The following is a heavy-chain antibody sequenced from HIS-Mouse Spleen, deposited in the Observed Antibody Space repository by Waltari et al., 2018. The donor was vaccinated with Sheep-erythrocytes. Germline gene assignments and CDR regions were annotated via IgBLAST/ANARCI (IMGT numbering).Heavy chain of an antibody. J-gene: IGHJ5*02. V-gene: IGHV3-21*01. CDR1: GFTFSSYS. CDR2: NSSSSSYR. D-gene: IGHD3-10*01. CDR3: ARALIITMVRGVTSNWFDP. Sequence: EVQLVESGGGLVKPGGSLRLSCAASGFTFSSYSMNWVRQAPGKGLEGFSANSSSSSYRYYADSVKGRFTISRDNAKNSLYLQMNSLRAEDTAVYYCARALIITMVRGVTSNWFDPWGQGTLVTVSS.